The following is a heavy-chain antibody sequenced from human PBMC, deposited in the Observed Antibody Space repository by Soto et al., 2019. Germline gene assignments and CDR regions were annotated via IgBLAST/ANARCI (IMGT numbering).Heavy chain of an antibody. Sequence: EVQLVESGGGLVQPGRSLRLSCAASGFTFDDYAMHWVRQAPGKGLEWVSGISWNSGSIGYADSVKGLFTISRDNAKNSLYLQMNSLRAEDTALYYCAKGGYCSGGSCYGSFDYWGQGTLVTVSS. CDR3: AKGGYCSGGSCYGSFDY. J-gene: IGHJ4*02. V-gene: IGHV3-9*01. CDR2: ISWNSGSI. D-gene: IGHD2-15*01. CDR1: GFTFDDYA.